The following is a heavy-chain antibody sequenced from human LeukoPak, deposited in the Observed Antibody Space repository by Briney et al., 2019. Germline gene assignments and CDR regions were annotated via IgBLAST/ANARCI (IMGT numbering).Heavy chain of an antibody. CDR3: AKDRESYYCSSTNCYLDY. CDR2: IRYDGSNK. D-gene: IGHD2-2*01. V-gene: IGHV3-30*02. J-gene: IGHJ4*02. Sequence: GGSLRLSCAASGLTFSSYGIHWVRQAPGKGLEWVAFIRYDGSNKYYTDSVKGRFTISRDNSKNTLYLQMNSLRAEDTAVYYCAKDRESYYCSSTNCYLDYWGQGTLVTVSS. CDR1: GLTFSSYG.